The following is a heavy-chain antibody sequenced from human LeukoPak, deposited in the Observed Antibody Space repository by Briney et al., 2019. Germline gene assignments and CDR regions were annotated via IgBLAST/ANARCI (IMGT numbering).Heavy chain of an antibody. CDR1: GYTFTRYA. D-gene: IGHD6-19*01. J-gene: IGHJ3*02. CDR2: INTNTGNP. V-gene: IGHV7-4-1*02. CDR3: ARDLTPRIAVVGGSDWDAFGI. Sequence: GASVKVSCKASGYTFTRYAMNWVRQAPGQGLEWMGWINTNTGNPTYAQGFTGRFVFSLDTSVSTAYLQISRLKAEDTAVYSCARDLTPRIAVVGGSDWDAFGIWGQGTLVTVSS.